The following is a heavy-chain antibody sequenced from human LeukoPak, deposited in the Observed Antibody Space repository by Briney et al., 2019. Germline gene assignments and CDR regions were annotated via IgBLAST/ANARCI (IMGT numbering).Heavy chain of an antibody. J-gene: IGHJ3*02. CDR2: ISDSGST. D-gene: IGHD2-15*01. V-gene: IGHV4-59*08. CDR3: ARHLRYCSGGTCYSSDAFDI. Sequence: PSETLSLTCTVSGVSISTFYWSWIRQPPGEGLEWIGYISDSGSTNYNPSLQSRITISVDTSKNQFSLKLSSVTAADTAVYYCARHLRYCSGGTCYSSDAFDIWGRGTMVTDSS. CDR1: GVSISTFY.